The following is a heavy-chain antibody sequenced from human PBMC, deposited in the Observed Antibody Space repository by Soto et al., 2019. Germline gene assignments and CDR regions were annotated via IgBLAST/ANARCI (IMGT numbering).Heavy chain of an antibody. D-gene: IGHD6-25*01. Sequence: SETLSLTCTVSGGSISSYYWSWIRQPPGKGLEWIGYIYYSGSTNYNPSLKSRVTISVDTSKNQFSLKLSSVTAADTAVYYCARVGFKKADPFPDYYYYMDVWGKGTTVTVSS. J-gene: IGHJ6*03. CDR2: IYYSGST. CDR1: GGSISSYY. V-gene: IGHV4-59*01. CDR3: ARVGFKKADPFPDYYYYMDV.